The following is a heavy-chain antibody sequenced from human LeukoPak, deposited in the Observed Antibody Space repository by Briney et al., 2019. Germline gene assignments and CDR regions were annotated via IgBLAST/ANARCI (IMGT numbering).Heavy chain of an antibody. J-gene: IGHJ6*03. D-gene: IGHD5-18*01. CDR3: ARTTEGGYTYGYFYYYYMDV. Sequence: PSQTLSLTCTVSGGSISSGSYYWSWIRQPAGKGLEWIGRIYTSGSTNYNPSLKSRVTISVDTSKNQFSLKLTSVTAADTAVYYCARTTEGGYTYGYFYYYYMDVWGKGTTVTISS. CDR1: GGSISSGSYY. CDR2: IYTSGST. V-gene: IGHV4-61*02.